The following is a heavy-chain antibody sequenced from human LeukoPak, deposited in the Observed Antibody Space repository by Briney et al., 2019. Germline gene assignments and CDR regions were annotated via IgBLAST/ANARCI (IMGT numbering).Heavy chain of an antibody. D-gene: IGHD3-16*02. V-gene: IGHV1-24*01. J-gene: IGHJ4*02. Sequence: SVKVSCKVSGYTLTELSMHWVRQAPGKGLEWMGGFDPEDGETIYAQKFQGRVTMTEDTSTDTAYMELSSLRSEDTAVYYCATGTPLGELSSYYFDYWGQGTLVTVSS. CDR2: FDPEDGET. CDR3: ATGTPLGELSSYYFDY. CDR1: GYTLTELS.